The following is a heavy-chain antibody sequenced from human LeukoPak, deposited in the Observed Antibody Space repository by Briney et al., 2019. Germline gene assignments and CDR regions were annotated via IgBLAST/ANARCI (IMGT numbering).Heavy chain of an antibody. Sequence: PGGSLRLSCAASGFTFSNFWMHWVRQAPGKGLVWVALIYGDGSFTRYADSVKGRFTISRDNAKNTVYLQMNSLRAEDTAMYYCAGVGATTPFDYWGQGILVTVSS. CDR1: GFTFSNFW. D-gene: IGHD1-26*01. CDR2: IYGDGSFT. J-gene: IGHJ4*02. V-gene: IGHV3-74*01. CDR3: AGVGATTPFDY.